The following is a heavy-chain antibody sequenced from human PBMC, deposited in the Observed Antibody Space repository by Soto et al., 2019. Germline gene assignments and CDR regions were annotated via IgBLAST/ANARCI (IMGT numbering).Heavy chain of an antibody. CDR3: ARDLYSSSAGYFDY. CDR1: GFTFSSYS. CDR2: TSSSSSYI. J-gene: IGHJ4*02. Sequence: EVQLVESGGGLVKPGGSLRLSCAASGFTFSSYSMNWVRQAPGKGLEWVSSTSSSSSYIYSADSVKGRFTISRANAQNPLFLQMNSLRAEVTAVYYCARDLYSSSAGYFDYGGQGTLVTVSS. D-gene: IGHD6-6*01. V-gene: IGHV3-21*01.